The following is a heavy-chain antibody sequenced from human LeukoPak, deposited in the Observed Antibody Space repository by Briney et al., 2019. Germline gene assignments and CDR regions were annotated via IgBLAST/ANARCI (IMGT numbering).Heavy chain of an antibody. D-gene: IGHD5-12*01. CDR1: GGSFSGYY. J-gene: IGHJ4*02. V-gene: IGHV4-34*01. CDR3: ARSGSGYLRYYFDY. Sequence: SETLSLTCAVYGGSFSGYYWGWIRQPPGKGLEWIGSIYSSGSTYYNPSLRSRVTISVDTSKNQFSLKLSSVTAADTAVYYCARSGSGYLRYYFDYWGQGTLVTVSS. CDR2: IYSSGST.